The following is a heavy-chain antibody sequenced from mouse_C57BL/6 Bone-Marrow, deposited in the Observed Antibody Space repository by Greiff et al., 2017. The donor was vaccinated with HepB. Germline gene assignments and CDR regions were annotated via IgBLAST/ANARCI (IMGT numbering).Heavy chain of an antibody. D-gene: IGHD2-2*01. J-gene: IGHJ1*03. CDR1: EYEFPSHD. Sequence: EVKLVESGGGLVQPGESLKLSCESNEYEFPSHDMSWVRQTPEKRLELVAAINSDGGSTYYPDTMERRVIISRDNTTKTPYLQMSSLRSADTALYYCARHGYDRYFDVWGTGTTVTVSS. V-gene: IGHV5-2*01. CDR2: INSDGGST. CDR3: ARHGYDRYFDV.